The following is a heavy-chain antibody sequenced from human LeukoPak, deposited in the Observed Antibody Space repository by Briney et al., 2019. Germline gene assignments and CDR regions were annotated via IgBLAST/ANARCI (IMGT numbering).Heavy chain of an antibody. D-gene: IGHD2-15*01. CDR3: ARDPFESYCSGGSCYSWNWFDP. V-gene: IGHV1-46*01. CDR2: INPSGGST. J-gene: IGHJ5*02. Sequence: GASVKVSCKASGYTFTSYDINWVRQAPGQGLEWMGIINPSGGSTSYAQKFQGRVTMTRDMSTSTVYMELSSLRSEDTAVYYRARDPFESYCSGGSCYSWNWFDPWGQGTLVTVSS. CDR1: GYTFTSYD.